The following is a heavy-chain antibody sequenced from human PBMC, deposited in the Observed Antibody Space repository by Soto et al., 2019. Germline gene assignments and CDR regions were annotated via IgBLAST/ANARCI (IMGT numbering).Heavy chain of an antibody. V-gene: IGHV3-30*18. Sequence: QVQLVESGGGVVQPGRSLRLSCVASGFTFSSCAMHWVPQVPGKGLEWLAVVTHDGTLYPYADSVKGRFSISRDNSRKTLYLQMNGLRPEDTAVYYCVKDRSDTWSFDYWGQGTLVTVSS. D-gene: IGHD2-8*02. CDR3: VKDRSDTWSFDY. J-gene: IGHJ4*02. CDR1: GFTFSSCA. CDR2: VTHDGTLY.